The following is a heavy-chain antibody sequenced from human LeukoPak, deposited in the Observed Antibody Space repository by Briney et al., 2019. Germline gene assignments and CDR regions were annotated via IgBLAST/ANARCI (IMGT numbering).Heavy chain of an antibody. CDR1: GYIFPSYL. D-gene: IGHD2-15*01. CDR2: ISPGDCDT. V-gene: IGHV5-51*01. J-gene: IGHJ4*02. Sequence: GQSLKISCKGAGYIFPSYLIGWVRQMAGKGLEWMGIISPGDCDTRYRPSFQSQVSISADKSISTAYLQCSSLKASDTAMYYCARLVGEMSVYFDYWGQGPLVTVSS. CDR3: ARLVGEMSVYFDY.